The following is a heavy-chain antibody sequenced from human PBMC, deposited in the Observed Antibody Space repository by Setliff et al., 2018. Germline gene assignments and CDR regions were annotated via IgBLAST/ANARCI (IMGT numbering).Heavy chain of an antibody. J-gene: IGHJ3*02. D-gene: IGHD3-22*01. V-gene: IGHV1-3*01. CDR1: GYTFTNHA. CDR2: INAGNGNT. CDR3: ARDGDNYYDSSGYYLNHAFDI. Sequence: ASVQVSCKASGYTFTNHAMHWVRQAPGQRLEWMGWINAGNGNTKYSQKFQGRVTITRDTSASTAYMELSSLRSEDTAVYYCARDGDNYYDSSGYYLNHAFDIWGQGTMGTVSS.